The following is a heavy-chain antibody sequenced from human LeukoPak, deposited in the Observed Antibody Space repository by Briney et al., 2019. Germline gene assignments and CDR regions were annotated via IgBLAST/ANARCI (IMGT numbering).Heavy chain of an antibody. Sequence: SQTLSLTCAISGDSVSSNSAAWNWIRQSPSRGLEWLGRTYYRSKWYNDYAVSVKSRITINPDTSKNQFSLQLNSVTPEDTAVYYCARSGYYDSSGYYYDYYYYYMDVWGKGTTVTISS. CDR2: TYYRSKWYN. V-gene: IGHV6-1*01. CDR3: ARSGYYDSSGYYYDYYYYYMDV. CDR1: GDSVSSNSAA. D-gene: IGHD3-22*01. J-gene: IGHJ6*03.